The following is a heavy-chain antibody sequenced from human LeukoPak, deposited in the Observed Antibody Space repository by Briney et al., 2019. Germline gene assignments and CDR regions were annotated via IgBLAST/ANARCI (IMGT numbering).Heavy chain of an antibody. CDR2: ISSSGDIT. J-gene: IGHJ5*02. Sequence: PGGSLRLSCAASGFTFDNYAMSWARQAPGKGLEWVSAISSSGDITYYADSVKGRFTVSRDSSKNTLFLQMNSLRAGDTAVYYCATEVRGVIINPWGQGTLVTVSS. D-gene: IGHD3-10*01. CDR3: ATEVRGVIINP. V-gene: IGHV3-23*01. CDR1: GFTFDNYA.